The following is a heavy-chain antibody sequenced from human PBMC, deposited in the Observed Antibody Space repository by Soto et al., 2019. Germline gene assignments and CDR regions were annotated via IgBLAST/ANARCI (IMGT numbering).Heavy chain of an antibody. CDR1: GFTFSDYY. V-gene: IGHV3-11*01. CDR2: ISSSGSTI. CDR3: ARPKFRYYDSSGHDAFDI. Sequence: GSLRLSCAASGFTFSDYYMSWIRQAPGKGLEWVSYISSSGSTIYYADSVKGRFTISRDNAKNSLYLQMNSLRAEDTAVYYCARPKFRYYDSSGHDAFDIWGQGTMVTVSS. D-gene: IGHD3-22*01. J-gene: IGHJ3*02.